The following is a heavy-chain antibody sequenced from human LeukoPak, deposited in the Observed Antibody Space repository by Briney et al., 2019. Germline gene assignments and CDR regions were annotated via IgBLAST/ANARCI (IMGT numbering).Heavy chain of an antibody. CDR2: IIPIFGTA. Sequence: SVKVSCKASGGTFTSYAISWVRQAPGQGLEWMGGIIPIFGTANYAQKFQGRVTITTDESTSTAYMELSSLRSEDTAVYYCARVVRGPDAFDIWGQGTMVTVSS. CDR1: GGTFTSYA. V-gene: IGHV1-69*05. CDR3: ARVVRGPDAFDI. D-gene: IGHD3-10*02. J-gene: IGHJ3*02.